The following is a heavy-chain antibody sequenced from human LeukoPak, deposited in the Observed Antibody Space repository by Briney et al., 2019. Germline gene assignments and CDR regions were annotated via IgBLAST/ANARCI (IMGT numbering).Heavy chain of an antibody. V-gene: IGHV1-18*01. CDR3: GRGGVGHCSGGSCPTSWFDH. J-gene: IGHJ5*02. Sequence: TSANVSCKASRSTFTNSGASGGRQSAGQGVEWMGWTHPYNGNAEYPQKVRGRVNMTTDTSTRIAYMELRSLRLDDTAVYNCGRGGVGHCSGGSCPTSWFDHWGQGTLVTVSS. CDR1: RSTFTNSG. D-gene: IGHD2-15*01. CDR2: THPYNGNA.